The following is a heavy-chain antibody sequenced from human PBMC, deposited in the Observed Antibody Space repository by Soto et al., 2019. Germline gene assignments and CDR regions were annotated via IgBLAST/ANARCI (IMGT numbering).Heavy chain of an antibody. CDR1: GGSISSGGYY. CDR2: IYYSGST. V-gene: IGHV4-31*03. Sequence: QVQLQESGPGLVKPSQTLSLTCTVSGGSISSGGYYWSWIRQHPGKGLEWIGYIYYSGSTYYNPSLKSRVTISVDTSKNQFFLKLSSVTAADTAVYYCASMGYGDYLDWYFDLWGRGTLVTVSS. CDR3: ASMGYGDYLDWYFDL. J-gene: IGHJ2*01. D-gene: IGHD4-17*01.